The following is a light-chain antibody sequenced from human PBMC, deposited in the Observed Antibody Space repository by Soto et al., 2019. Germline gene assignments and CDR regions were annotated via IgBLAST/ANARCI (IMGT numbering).Light chain of an antibody. CDR1: SSDVGGYNY. V-gene: IGLV2-14*01. J-gene: IGLJ1*01. CDR3: SSYTSSSTLV. Sequence: QSALTQPASVSGSPGQSITISCTGTSSDVGGYNYVSWYQQHPGKAPKLMIYEVSNRPSGVSHRFSGSKSVNTAALTISGLQAEDEADYYCSSYTSSSTLVFGTGTKLSVL. CDR2: EVS.